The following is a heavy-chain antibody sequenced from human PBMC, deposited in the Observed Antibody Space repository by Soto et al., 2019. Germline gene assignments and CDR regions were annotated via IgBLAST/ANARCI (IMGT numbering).Heavy chain of an antibody. V-gene: IGHV1-2*02. D-gene: IGHD3-10*01. Sequence: QVQLVQSGAEVRKPGASVRVSCSPSGHPFLDFYVHWVRQAPGKGLEWLGWINPNTGATNYAQMFEGRVTVTRDMSINTAYIELSTPKTDETAVFYCSRSPYYYDSGSPVYFWGQGTLVTVSS. CDR1: GHPFLDFY. J-gene: IGHJ4*02. CDR3: SRSPYYYDSGSPVYF. CDR2: INPNTGAT.